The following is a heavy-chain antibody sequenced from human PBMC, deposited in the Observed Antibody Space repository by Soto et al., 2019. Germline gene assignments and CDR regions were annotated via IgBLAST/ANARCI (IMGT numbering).Heavy chain of an antibody. V-gene: IGHV4-30-4*01. D-gene: IGHD1-1*01. J-gene: IGHJ6*02. CDR2: MFYSGTT. CDR3: ARDLWVEPELYYYGMDV. Sequence: TLSLTCTASGESISSADYYWSWIRQTPGKGLEWIGHMFYSGTTYYNPSLKRRLTISVDTSKNHFSLRLTSVTAADTAVYYCARDLWVEPELYYYGMDVWGQGTTVTGSS. CDR1: GESISSADYY.